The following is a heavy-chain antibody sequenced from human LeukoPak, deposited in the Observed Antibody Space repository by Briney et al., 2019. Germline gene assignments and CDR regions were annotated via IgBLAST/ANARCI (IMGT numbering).Heavy chain of an antibody. V-gene: IGHV4-30-4*01. J-gene: IGHJ2*01. CDR2: IYRSGNF. Sequence: SETLSITCFVSGGSISSSEYYWSWVRQPPGKGLEWIGYIYRSGNFYYNPSLKSRITISVDTSKNQFSLKLTSVTAADTAVYYCASYAGDSVQGYFDLWGRGTMVVVSS. CDR3: ASYAGDSVQGYFDL. D-gene: IGHD4-23*01. CDR1: GGSISSSEYY.